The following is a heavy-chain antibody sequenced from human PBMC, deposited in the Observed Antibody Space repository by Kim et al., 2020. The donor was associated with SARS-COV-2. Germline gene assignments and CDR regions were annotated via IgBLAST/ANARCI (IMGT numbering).Heavy chain of an antibody. CDR3: ARDRSVVPAAIGRYYYYGMDV. V-gene: IGHV3-30-3*01. CDR1: GFTFSSYA. J-gene: IGHJ6*02. D-gene: IGHD2-2*02. Sequence: GGSLRLSCAASGFTFSSYAMHWVRQAPGKGLEWVAVISYDGSNKYYADSVKGRFTISRDNSKNTLYLQMNSLRAEDTAVYYCARDRSVVPAAIGRYYYYGMDVWGQGTTVTVSS. CDR2: ISYDGSNK.